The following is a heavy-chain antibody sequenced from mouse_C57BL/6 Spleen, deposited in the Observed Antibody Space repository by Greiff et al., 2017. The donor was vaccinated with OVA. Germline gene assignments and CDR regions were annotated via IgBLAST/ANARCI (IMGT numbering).Heavy chain of an antibody. Sequence: EVQLVESGGGLVQPGGSMKLSCAASGFTFSDAWMDWVRQSPEKGLEWVAEIRNKANNHATYYAESVKGRLTISRADSKSSVNRQMNSLRDEDTGIYYCTRGYKAYFDDWGQGTTRTVSA. CDR1: GFTFSDAW. J-gene: IGHJ2*01. D-gene: IGHD1-2*01. CDR3: TRGYKAYFDD. V-gene: IGHV6-6*01. CDR2: IRNKANNHAT.